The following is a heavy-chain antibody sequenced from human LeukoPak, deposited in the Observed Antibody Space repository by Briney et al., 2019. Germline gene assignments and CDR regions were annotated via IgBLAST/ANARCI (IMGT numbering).Heavy chain of an antibody. Sequence: GGSLRLSCAASGFTFSSYAMNWVRQAPGKGLEWAALISYDGSNKYYADSVKGRCTISRDNSKNTLYLQMNSLRAEDTAVYYCAKDRNKIYYESSGYYYSDYWGQGTLVTVSS. V-gene: IGHV3-30*04. D-gene: IGHD3-22*01. CDR1: GFTFSSYA. J-gene: IGHJ4*02. CDR3: AKDRNKIYYESSGYYYSDY. CDR2: ISYDGSNK.